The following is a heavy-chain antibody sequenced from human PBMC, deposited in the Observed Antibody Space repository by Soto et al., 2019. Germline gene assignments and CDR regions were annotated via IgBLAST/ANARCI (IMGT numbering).Heavy chain of an antibody. CDR1: GFTFSSYA. CDR3: ARDKSVTGTTPYFDY. Sequence: EVQLLESGGGLVRPGGSLRLSCAASGFTFSSYAMTWVRQAPGKGLEWVSGVSGTGGSAYYADSVKGRFTISRDKSTNTLYLQMNSLRAEDTAVYYCARDKSVTGTTPYFDYWGQGTLVTVSS. D-gene: IGHD1-7*01. J-gene: IGHJ4*02. V-gene: IGHV3-23*01. CDR2: VSGTGGSA.